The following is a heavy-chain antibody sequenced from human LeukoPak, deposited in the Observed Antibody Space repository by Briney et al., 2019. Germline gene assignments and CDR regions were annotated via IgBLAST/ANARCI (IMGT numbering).Heavy chain of an antibody. CDR1: GGSISGYY. D-gene: IGHD6-6*01. Sequence: SETLSLTCTVSGGSISGYYWTWVRQPPGKGLEWIGYIYYSGSTKYNPTLKNGGTISAKTYKSQFSLKLSSVTAADTAVYYCARHASSSSPFDFWGQGTLVTVSS. CDR3: ARHASSSSPFDF. J-gene: IGHJ4*02. CDR2: IYYSGST. V-gene: IGHV4-59*08.